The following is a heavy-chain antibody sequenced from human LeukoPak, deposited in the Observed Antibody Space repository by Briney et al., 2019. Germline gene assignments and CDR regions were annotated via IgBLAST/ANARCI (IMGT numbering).Heavy chain of an antibody. V-gene: IGHV4-34*01. J-gene: IGHJ4*02. D-gene: IGHD1-7*01. CDR2: INHSGST. Sequence: SSETLSLTCAVYGGSFSGYYWSWIRQPPGKGLEWIGEINHSGSTNYNPSLKSRVTISVDTSKNQFSLKLSSVTAADTAVYYCARVANYDPLFDYWGQGTLVTVSS. CDR3: ARVANYDPLFDY. CDR1: GGSFSGYY.